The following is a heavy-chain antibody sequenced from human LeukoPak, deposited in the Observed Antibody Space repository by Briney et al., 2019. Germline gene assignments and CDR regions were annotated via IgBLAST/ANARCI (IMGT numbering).Heavy chain of an antibody. CDR2: TNQDVGEK. V-gene: IGHV3-7*01. Sequence: GGSLRLSCAASGFTFSSYWMAWVRQAPGKGLEWVANTNQDVGEKYYVDSVKGRFTISRDNAKNSLYLQMNSLRAEDTAVYYCARLWRLCSGGNCYSASYFDYWGQGTLVTVSS. CDR1: GFTFSSYW. D-gene: IGHD2-15*01. CDR3: ARLWRLCSGGNCYSASYFDY. J-gene: IGHJ4*02.